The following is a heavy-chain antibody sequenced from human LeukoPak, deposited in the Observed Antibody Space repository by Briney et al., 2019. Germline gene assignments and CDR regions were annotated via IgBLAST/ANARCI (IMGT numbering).Heavy chain of an antibody. CDR3: AREAGDCSSTSCYYWFDP. J-gene: IGHJ5*02. D-gene: IGHD2-2*01. Sequence: GGSLRLSCAASGFTFSSYWMHWVRQAPGKGLVWVSRINTDGSSTSYADSVKGRFTISRDNAKNTLYLQMNSLRAEDTAVYYCAREAGDCSSTSCYYWFDPWGQRTLVTVSS. CDR1: GFTFSSYW. CDR2: INTDGSST. V-gene: IGHV3-74*01.